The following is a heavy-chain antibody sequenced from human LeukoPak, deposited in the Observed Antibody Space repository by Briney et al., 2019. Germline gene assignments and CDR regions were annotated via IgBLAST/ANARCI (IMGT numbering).Heavy chain of an antibody. CDR3: ARGVLSGMIDY. CDR2: IYYSGST. J-gene: IGHJ4*02. CDR1: GGSISIGGYY. V-gene: IGHV4-31*03. Sequence: SQTLSLTCTVSGGSISIGGYYWSWIRQHPGKGLEWIGYIYYSGSTYYNPSLKSRVTISVDTSKNQFSLKLSSVTAADTAVYYCARGVLSGMIDYWGQGTLVTVSS. D-gene: IGHD1-26*01.